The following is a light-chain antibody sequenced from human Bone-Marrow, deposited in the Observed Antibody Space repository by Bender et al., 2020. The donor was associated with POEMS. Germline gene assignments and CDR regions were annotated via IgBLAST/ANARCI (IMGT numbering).Light chain of an antibody. CDR3: FSYAGTNTFL. CDR2: SNH. CDR1: SSNIGGNT. Sequence: QSVLTQPPSASGTPGQRVTISCSGSSSNIGGNTVNWYQQLPGTAPKLLIYSNHQRPSGVPDRFSGSKSGTSASLAISGRRSEDEANYYCFSYAGTNTFLFGTGTKVTVL. V-gene: IGLV1-44*01. J-gene: IGLJ1*01.